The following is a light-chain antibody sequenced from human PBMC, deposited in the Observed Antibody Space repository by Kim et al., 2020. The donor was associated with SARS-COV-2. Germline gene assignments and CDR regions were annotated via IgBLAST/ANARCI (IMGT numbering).Light chain of an antibody. V-gene: IGKV3-15*01. CDR1: QRISSN. Sequence: EIVMTQSPATLSVSPGERATLSCRASQRISSNLCWYQQKPGQAPRVLIYGASTRAAGIPARFSGSGSGTEFTLTISSLQSDDFATYYCQQHHYWRAFGQRTRLEI. J-gene: IGKJ5*01. CDR3: QQHHYWRA. CDR2: GAS.